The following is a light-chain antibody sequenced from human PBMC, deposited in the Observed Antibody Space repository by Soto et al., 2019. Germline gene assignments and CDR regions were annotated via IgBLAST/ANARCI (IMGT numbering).Light chain of an antibody. CDR3: SSYTTSNTRQIV. CDR1: SSDVVGYNY. V-gene: IGLV2-14*03. CDR2: DVT. J-gene: IGLJ1*01. Sequence: QSVLTQPASVSGSPGQLITISCTGTSSDVVGYNYVSWYQHHPGKAPKLIIYDVTNRPSGVSNPFSGSKSGNTASLTISGLQPEDEADYYCSSYTTSNTRQIVFGTGTKATV.